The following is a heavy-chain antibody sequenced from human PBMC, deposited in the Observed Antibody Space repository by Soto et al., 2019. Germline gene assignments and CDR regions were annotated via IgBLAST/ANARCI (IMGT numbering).Heavy chain of an antibody. CDR2: ISGYSGNA. CDR1: GDIFSDYG. D-gene: IGHD4-17*01. Sequence: ASVKVSCKTSGDIFSDYGINWVRQAPGQGLEWMGWISGYSGNANLAQKFQGRVTMTTDKSTRTAYMELRRLRSDDTAVYYCAKRTSGTTWGESDYWGQGTLVTVSS. V-gene: IGHV1-18*04. J-gene: IGHJ4*02. CDR3: AKRTSGTTWGESDY.